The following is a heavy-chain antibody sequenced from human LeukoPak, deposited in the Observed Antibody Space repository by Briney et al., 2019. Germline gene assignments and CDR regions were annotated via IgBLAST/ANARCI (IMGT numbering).Heavy chain of an antibody. CDR3: AKAAAAPGFDF. CDR2: VSGSGDGM. J-gene: IGHJ4*02. Sequence: GGSLRLSCAASGFTSSSYALNWARQAPGKGLEWVATVSGSGDGMYHADSVKGRFTISRDNSKNTIYLQMNSLRAEDTALYYCAKAAAAPGFDFWGQGTLVTVSS. D-gene: IGHD6-13*01. V-gene: IGHV3-23*01. CDR1: GFTSSSYA.